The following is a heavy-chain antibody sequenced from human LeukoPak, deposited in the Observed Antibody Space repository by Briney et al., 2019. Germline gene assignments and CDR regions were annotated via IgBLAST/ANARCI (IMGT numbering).Heavy chain of an antibody. CDR3: ARHHDYGDYRYWYFDL. V-gene: IGHV4-31*03. CDR1: GGSISSGGYY. D-gene: IGHD4-17*01. Sequence: PSQTLSLTCTVSGGSISSGGYYWSWIRQHPGKGLEWIGYIYYSGSTYYNPSLKSRVTISVDTSKNQFSLKLSSVTAADTAVYYCARHHDYGDYRYWYFDLWGRGTLVTVSS. CDR2: IYYSGST. J-gene: IGHJ2*01.